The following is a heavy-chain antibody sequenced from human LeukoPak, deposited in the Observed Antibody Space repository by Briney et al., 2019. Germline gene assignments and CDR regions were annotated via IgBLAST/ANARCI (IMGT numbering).Heavy chain of an antibody. CDR3: ARREQQLVYYYYYYMDV. CDR1: GFTFSSYS. Sequence: GGSLRLSCAASGFTFSSYSMNWVRQAPGKGLEWVSYISSSSSTIYYADSVKGRFTISRDNAKNSLYLQMNSLRAEDTAVYYCARREQQLVYYYYYYMDVWGKGTTVTVSS. D-gene: IGHD6-13*01. V-gene: IGHV3-48*01. CDR2: ISSSSSTI. J-gene: IGHJ6*03.